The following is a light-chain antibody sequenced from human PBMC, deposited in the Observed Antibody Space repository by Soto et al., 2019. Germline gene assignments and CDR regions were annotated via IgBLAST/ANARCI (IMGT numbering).Light chain of an antibody. V-gene: IGKV3-20*01. CDR1: QSVNSRY. Sequence: EIVLTQSPGTLSLSPGERATLSCRASQSVNSRYLAWYQQKPGQAPNLLIYGTSSRATGIPDRFSGSGSGTDFTLTISRLEPEDFAVYYCQQYVSSPLTFGGGTKVDIQ. CDR3: QQYVSSPLT. J-gene: IGKJ4*01. CDR2: GTS.